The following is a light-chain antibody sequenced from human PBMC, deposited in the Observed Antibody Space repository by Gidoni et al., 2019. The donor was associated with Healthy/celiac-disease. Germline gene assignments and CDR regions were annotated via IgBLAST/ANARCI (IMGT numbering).Light chain of an antibody. V-gene: IGKV1-5*01. CDR3: QQYNGRT. Sequence: DTQMTQSPSTLSASVGDRVIITCRASQSIRNWLAWYQQKLGKAPKLLIYDASSLESGVPSRFSGSGSGTEFTLTISSLQPDDFATYYCQQYNGRTFGQGTKVEIK. J-gene: IGKJ1*01. CDR1: QSIRNW. CDR2: DAS.